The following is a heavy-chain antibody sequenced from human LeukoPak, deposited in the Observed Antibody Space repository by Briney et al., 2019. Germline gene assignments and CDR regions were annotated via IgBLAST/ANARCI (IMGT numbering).Heavy chain of an antibody. Sequence: GASVKVSCKASGYTFTSYGISWVRQAPGQGLEWVGRISTYNGNTEYAQKLQDRVTMTTDTSTSTAYMELSSLRSEDTAVYYCARVPGYVWGSYRYTGTFDYWGQGTLVTVSS. J-gene: IGHJ4*02. CDR1: GYTFTSYG. D-gene: IGHD3-16*02. CDR2: ISTYNGNT. V-gene: IGHV1-18*01. CDR3: ARVPGYVWGSYRYTGTFDY.